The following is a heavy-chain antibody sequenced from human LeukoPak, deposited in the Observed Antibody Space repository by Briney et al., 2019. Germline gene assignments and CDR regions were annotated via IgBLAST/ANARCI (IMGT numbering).Heavy chain of an antibody. D-gene: IGHD2-2*01. J-gene: IGHJ4*02. CDR1: GFTFSSYA. CDR3: AKGYCSSTSCLKTD. V-gene: IGHV3-30*02. CDR2: IRYGGTIK. Sequence: GGSLRLSCAASGFTFSSYAMHWVRQAPGKGLEWVAFIRYGGTIKYYADSVKGRFTISRDNSKNTLFLQMNSLRVEDTAVYYCAKGYCSSTSCLKTDWGQGTLVTVSS.